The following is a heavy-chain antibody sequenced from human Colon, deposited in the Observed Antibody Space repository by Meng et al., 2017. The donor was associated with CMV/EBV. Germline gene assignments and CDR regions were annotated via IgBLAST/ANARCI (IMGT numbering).Heavy chain of an antibody. CDR1: GGGISSSSYY. J-gene: IGHJ4*02. CDR3: ARASSSGWYDY. CDR2: IYYSGST. V-gene: IGHV4-61*01. Sequence: CCDAGGGISSSSYYWSGSRQPAGRGLGGIGYIYYSGSTNYDPSLKGRVTISVDTSKNKFSMKLSSVTAADTAVYYCARASSSGWYDYWGQGTLVTVSS. D-gene: IGHD6-19*01.